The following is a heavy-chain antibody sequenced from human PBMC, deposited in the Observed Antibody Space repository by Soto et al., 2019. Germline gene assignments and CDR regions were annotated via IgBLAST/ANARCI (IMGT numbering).Heavy chain of an antibody. V-gene: IGHV3-30*18. CDR2: ISYDGSNK. Sequence: QVYLVESGGGVVQPGRSLRLSCAVSGLTFSSYGMHWVRQAPGKGLEWVAVISYDGSNKYYADSVKGRFTISRDNSKNTVYPQMNSLRGEDTAVYYCVKSIAAEYYYYGVDVWGQGTTVTVSS. D-gene: IGHD6-13*01. CDR1: GLTFSSYG. J-gene: IGHJ6*02. CDR3: VKSIAAEYYYYGVDV.